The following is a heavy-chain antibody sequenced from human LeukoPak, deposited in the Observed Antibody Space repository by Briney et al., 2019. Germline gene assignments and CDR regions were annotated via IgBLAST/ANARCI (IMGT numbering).Heavy chain of an antibody. CDR2: ISGSGTTI. CDR3: ARVWLGSGYGASWFDP. CDR1: GFTFSTYS. D-gene: IGHD5-12*01. V-gene: IGHV3-48*04. Sequence: GGSLRLSCAASGFTFSTYSINWVRQAPGRGLEWVSYISGSGTTIYYADSVKGRFTISRDNAKNSLYLQLNSLRAEDTAVYYCARVWLGSGYGASWFDPWGQGTLVTVSS. J-gene: IGHJ5*02.